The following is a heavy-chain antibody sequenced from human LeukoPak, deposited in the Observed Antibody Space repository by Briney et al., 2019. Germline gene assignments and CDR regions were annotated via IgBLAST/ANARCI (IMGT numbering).Heavy chain of an antibody. CDR3: AREVGKQWLVPNYFDY. CDR2: IYYSGST. J-gene: IGHJ4*02. D-gene: IGHD6-19*01. V-gene: IGHV4-59*01. CDR1: GGPISSYY. Sequence: SETLSLTCTVSGGPISSYYWSWIRQPPGKGLEWIGYIYYSGSTNYNPSLKSRVTISVDTSKNQFSLKLSSVTAADTAVYYCAREVGKQWLVPNYFDYWGQGTLVTVS.